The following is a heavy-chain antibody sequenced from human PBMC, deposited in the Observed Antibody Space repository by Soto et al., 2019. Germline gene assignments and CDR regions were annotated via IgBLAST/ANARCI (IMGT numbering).Heavy chain of an antibody. V-gene: IGHV4-31*03. J-gene: IGHJ3*01. CDR3: ARGGDGFDL. CDR2: IYHSGST. CDR1: GDSLTIGGHY. Sequence: QVRLQESGPGLVRPSQTLSLTCSVSGDSLTIGGHYWTWIRQHPGKGLEWIGYIYHSGSTYYSPSLKSRVTISVDTSENRFSLKLTSMTAADTAVYYCARGGDGFDLWGQGKMVTVSS.